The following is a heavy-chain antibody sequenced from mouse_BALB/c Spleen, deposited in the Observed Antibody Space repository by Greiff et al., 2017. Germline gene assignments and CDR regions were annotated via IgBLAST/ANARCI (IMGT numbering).Heavy chain of an antibody. V-gene: IGHV1S126*01. D-gene: IGHD2-1*01. CDR1: GYSFTSYW. J-gene: IGHJ3*01. Sequence: QVQLKQSGPQLVRPGASVKISCKASGYSFTSYWMHWVKQRPGQGLEWIGMIDPSDSETRLNQKFKDKATLTVDKSSSTAYMQLSSPTSEDSAVYYCARLDGNYEAYWGQGTLVTVSA. CDR2: IDPSDSET. CDR3: ARLDGNYEAY.